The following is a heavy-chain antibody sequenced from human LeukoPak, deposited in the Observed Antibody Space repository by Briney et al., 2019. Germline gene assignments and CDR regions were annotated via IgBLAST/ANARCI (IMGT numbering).Heavy chain of an antibody. J-gene: IGHJ4*02. V-gene: IGHV3-11*01. CDR2: ISSSGSTT. D-gene: IGHD3-10*01. CDR3: ARLLTIGVPTFDS. Sequence: GGSLRLSCAVSGLTFSDYYLSWIRQAPGKGLEWLSCISSSGSTTYYADSARGRFTISWDNANNSLYLQMNSLTAEDTAVFYCARLLTIGVPTFDSWGQGTLVTVSS. CDR1: GLTFSDYY.